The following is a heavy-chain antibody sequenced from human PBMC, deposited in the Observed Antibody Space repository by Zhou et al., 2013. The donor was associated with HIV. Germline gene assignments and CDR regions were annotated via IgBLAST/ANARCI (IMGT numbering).Heavy chain of an antibody. D-gene: IGHD3-22*01. CDR3: ARSRDSSGYYHYYYYYMDV. Sequence: QVQLVQPGAEVKKPGSSVKVSCKASGGTFSSYAISWVRQAPGQGLEWMGGIIPIFGTANYAQKFQGRVTITTDESTSTAYMELSSLRSEDTAVYYCARSRDSSGYYHYYYYYMDVWGKGTTVTVSS. CDR1: GGTFSSYA. CDR2: IIPIFGTA. J-gene: IGHJ6*03. V-gene: IGHV1-69*05.